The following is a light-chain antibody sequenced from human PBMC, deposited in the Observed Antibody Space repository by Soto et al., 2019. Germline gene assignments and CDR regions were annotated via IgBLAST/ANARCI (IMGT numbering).Light chain of an antibody. CDR3: SSYAHSSSFAYD. CDR2: DGS. Sequence: QCVLTQPASMSASTGASITISRTGTSNAGGSYNLSACYKQSTDKAPKLIIYDGSDRPSGVSDCYYGSKSVNTGSQTISGLRAEDEADYHCSSYAHSSSFAYDFGTGTKVTVL. CDR1: SNAGGSYNL. V-gene: IGLV2-23*03. J-gene: IGLJ1*01.